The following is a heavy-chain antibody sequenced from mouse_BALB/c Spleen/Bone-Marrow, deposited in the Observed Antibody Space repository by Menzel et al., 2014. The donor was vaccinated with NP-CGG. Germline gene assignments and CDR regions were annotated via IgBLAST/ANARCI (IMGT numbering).Heavy chain of an antibody. CDR3: ARGYYDYVYAMDY. Sequence: EVQLQQSGAELVKPGASVKLSCTASGFNIKDTYMHWVKQRPEQGLEWIGRIDPANGNTKYVPKFQGKATITADTSSNTAYLQLSSLTSEDTAAYYCARGYYDYVYAMDYWGQGTSVTVSS. CDR2: IDPANGNT. CDR1: GFNIKDTY. D-gene: IGHD2-4*01. V-gene: IGHV14-3*02. J-gene: IGHJ4*01.